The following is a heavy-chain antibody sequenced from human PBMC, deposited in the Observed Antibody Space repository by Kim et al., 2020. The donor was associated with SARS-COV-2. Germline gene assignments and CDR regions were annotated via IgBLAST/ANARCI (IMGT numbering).Heavy chain of an antibody. J-gene: IGHJ6*02. V-gene: IGHV4-39*01. Sequence: SETLSLTCTVSGGSISSSSYYWGWIRQPPGKGLEWIGSIYYSGSTYYNPSLKSRVTISVDTSKNQFSLKLSSVTAADTAVYYCARHRGTGTVDYYYYYGMDVWGQGTTVTVSS. CDR1: GGSISSSSYY. D-gene: IGHD1-7*01. CDR2: IYYSGST. CDR3: ARHRGTGTVDYYYYYGMDV.